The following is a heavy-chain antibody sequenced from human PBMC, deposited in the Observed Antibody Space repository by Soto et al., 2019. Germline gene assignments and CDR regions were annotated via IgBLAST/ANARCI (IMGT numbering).Heavy chain of an antibody. D-gene: IGHD2-21*01. CDR2: IYYSGST. CDR1: GGSISSGGYY. V-gene: IGHV4-31*03. J-gene: IGHJ6*02. CDR3: AASCVGCGGFNYYGMDV. Sequence: QVQLQESGPGLVKPSQTLSLTCTVSGGSISSGGYYWSWIRQHPGKGLEWIGYIYYSGSTYYNPSLESRVTISADTSKNQFALKLSSVTAADTAVYYCAASCVGCGGFNYYGMDVWGHGTTVTVSS.